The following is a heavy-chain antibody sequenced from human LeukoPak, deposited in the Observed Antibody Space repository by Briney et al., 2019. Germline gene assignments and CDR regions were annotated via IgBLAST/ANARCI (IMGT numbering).Heavy chain of an antibody. CDR2: IYYSGST. CDR3: ARAHLWFGELFPNWFDP. D-gene: IGHD3-10*01. CDR1: GGSISSYY. Sequence: PSETLSLTCTVSGGSISSYYWSWIRQPPGKGLEWIGYIYYSGSTNYNPSLKSRVTISVDTSKNQFSLKLSSVTAADTAVYYCARAHLWFGELFPNWFDPWGQGTLVTVSS. J-gene: IGHJ5*02. V-gene: IGHV4-59*01.